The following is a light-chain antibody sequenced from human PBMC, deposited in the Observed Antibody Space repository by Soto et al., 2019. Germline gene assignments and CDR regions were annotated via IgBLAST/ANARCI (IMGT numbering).Light chain of an antibody. CDR2: SAS. V-gene: IGKV3-20*01. J-gene: IGKJ2*01. Sequence: EIVLTQSPGTLSLSPGERATLSCRASQSVSSSYLAWYQQKPGQAPRLLVYSASTRATGVPDRFSGSGSGKDFTLTISRLEPEDSAVYYCQQFGNSVYTFGQGTNLEMK. CDR3: QQFGNSVYT. CDR1: QSVSSSY.